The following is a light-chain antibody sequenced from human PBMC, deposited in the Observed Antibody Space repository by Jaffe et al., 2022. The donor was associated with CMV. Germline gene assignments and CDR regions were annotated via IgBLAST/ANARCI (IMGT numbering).Light chain of an antibody. CDR1: QSVSTY. CDR2: DAS. V-gene: IGKV3-11*01. CDR3: QQRSNWPRWT. J-gene: IGKJ1*01. Sequence: EIVLTQSPATLSLSPGERATLSCRASQSVSTYLAWYQQKPGQAPRLLIYDASNRATGISARFSGSGSGTDFTLTISSLEPEDFAVYYCQQRSNWPRWTFGQGTKVEIK.